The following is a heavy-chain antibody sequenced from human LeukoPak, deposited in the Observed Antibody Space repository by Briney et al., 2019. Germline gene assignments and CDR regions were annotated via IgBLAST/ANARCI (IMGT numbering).Heavy chain of an antibody. V-gene: IGHV3-23*01. J-gene: IGHJ5*02. CDR2: ISGSGGST. Sequence: GGSLRLSCAASGFTFSSYAMSWVRQAPGKGLEWVSAISGSGGSTYYADSVKGRFTISRDNSKNTLYLQMNSLRAEDTAVYYCAKDPPDYYGSGDQRDNWFDPWGQGTLVTVSS. CDR1: GFTFSSYA. D-gene: IGHD3-10*01. CDR3: AKDPPDYYGSGDQRDNWFDP.